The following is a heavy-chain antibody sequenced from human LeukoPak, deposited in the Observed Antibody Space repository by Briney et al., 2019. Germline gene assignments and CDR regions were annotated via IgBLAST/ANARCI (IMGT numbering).Heavy chain of an antibody. CDR1: GYNFPGDW. Sequence: GESLKISCKASGYNFPGDWIGWVRQVSGKGLEWMGIIYPQDSDTRYSPSFEGQVIISVDKSINTAYLQWSSLKASDTARYYCARWDYDFWSGYDWGWFDPWGQGTLVTVSS. J-gene: IGHJ5*02. V-gene: IGHV5-51*01. D-gene: IGHD3-3*01. CDR2: IYPQDSDT. CDR3: ARWDYDFWSGYDWGWFDP.